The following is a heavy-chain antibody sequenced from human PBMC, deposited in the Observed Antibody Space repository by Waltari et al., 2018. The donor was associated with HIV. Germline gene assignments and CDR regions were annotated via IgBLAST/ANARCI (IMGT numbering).Heavy chain of an antibody. J-gene: IGHJ3*02. D-gene: IGHD2-8*01. CDR3: ARGNGHAFDI. CDR1: GFTFSRYW. V-gene: IGHV3-74*01. Sequence: VQLVESGGGLVQPGGSLRLSCAASGFTFSRYWMHWVRQDPGKGRVWVARIHSDGSSTSYADSVKGRFTISRDNAKNTLYLQMNSLRAEDTAVYYCARGNGHAFDIWGQGTMVTVSS. CDR2: IHSDGSST.